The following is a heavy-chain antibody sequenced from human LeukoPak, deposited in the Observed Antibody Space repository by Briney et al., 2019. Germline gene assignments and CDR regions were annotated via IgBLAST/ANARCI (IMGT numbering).Heavy chain of an antibody. CDR1: GASISGYY. CDR2: IYDSGTT. Sequence: PSETLSLTCSVSGASISGYYWSWIRQPPGKGLEWIAYIYDSGTTDYNPSLKSRVAIPIDTSKNHFSLKLNSVTAADTAVYYCARTKRVDYFDFWGQGTLVTVSS. J-gene: IGHJ4*02. D-gene: IGHD2-15*01. CDR3: ARTKRVDYFDF. V-gene: IGHV4-59*01.